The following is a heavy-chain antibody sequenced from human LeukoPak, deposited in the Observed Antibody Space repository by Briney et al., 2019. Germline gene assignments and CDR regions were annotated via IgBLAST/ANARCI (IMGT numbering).Heavy chain of an antibody. D-gene: IGHD4-17*01. V-gene: IGHV3-15*01. CDR3: TTLAPYDYGHY. J-gene: IGHJ4*02. CDR2: IKSKTDGGTI. CDR1: GFTFSKAW. Sequence: PGGSLRLSCVASGFTFSKAWMSWVRQAPGKGLEWVGRIKSKTDGGTIDYAAPVKGRFTISRDDSRNTLYLQMNSLKTGDTALYYCTTLAPYDYGHYWGQGTLVTVSS.